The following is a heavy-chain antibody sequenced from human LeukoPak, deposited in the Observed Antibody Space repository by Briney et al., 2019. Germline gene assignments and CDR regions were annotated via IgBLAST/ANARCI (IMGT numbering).Heavy chain of an antibody. D-gene: IGHD5-24*01. V-gene: IGHV1-69*13. CDR3: AGSRDGYPFDY. Sequence: SVKVSCKASGYTFTGYYLHWVRQAPGQGLEWMGGIIPISGTANYAQKFQGRVTITADESTSTAYMELSSLRSEDTAVYYCAGSRDGYPFDYWGQGTLVTVSS. J-gene: IGHJ4*02. CDR1: GYTFTGYY. CDR2: IIPISGTA.